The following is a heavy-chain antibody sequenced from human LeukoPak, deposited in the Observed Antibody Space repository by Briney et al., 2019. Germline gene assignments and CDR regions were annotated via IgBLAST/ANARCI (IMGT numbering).Heavy chain of an antibody. D-gene: IGHD3-16*01. Sequence: ASVKVSCKASGGTFSSYAISWVRQAPGQGLEWMGWISAYNGNTNYAQKLQGRVTMTTDTSTSTAYMELRSLRSDDTAVYYCARWGVRDYFDYWGQGTLVTVSS. V-gene: IGHV1-18*01. CDR3: ARWGVRDYFDY. CDR2: ISAYNGNT. J-gene: IGHJ4*02. CDR1: GGTFSSYA.